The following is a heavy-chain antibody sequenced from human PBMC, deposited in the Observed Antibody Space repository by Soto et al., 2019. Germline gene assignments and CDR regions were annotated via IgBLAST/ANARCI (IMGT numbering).Heavy chain of an antibody. J-gene: IGHJ4*02. V-gene: IGHV4-34*01. Sequence: PSETLSLTCAVYGGSFSGYYWSWIRQPPGKGLEWIGEINHSGSTNYNPSLKSRVTISVDTSKNQFSLKLSSVTAADTAVYYCARAPRSTMIVRRGALYYFDYWGQGTLVTV. CDR2: INHSGST. CDR3: ARAPRSTMIVRRGALYYFDY. CDR1: GGSFSGYY. D-gene: IGHD3-22*01.